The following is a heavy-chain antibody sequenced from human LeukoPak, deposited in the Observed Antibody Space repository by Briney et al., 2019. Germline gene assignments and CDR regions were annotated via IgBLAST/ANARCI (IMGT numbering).Heavy chain of an antibody. J-gene: IGHJ5*02. D-gene: IGHD6-13*01. V-gene: IGHV4-59*01. CDR2: IYYSGST. CDR3: ARACSSSWYTSCWFDP. Sequence: SETLSLTCTVSGGSISSYYWSWIRQPPGKGLDWIGYIYYSGSTNYNPSLKSRVTISVDTSKNQFSLKVSSVTAADTAVYYCARACSSSWYTSCWFDPWGQGTLVTVSS. CDR1: GGSISSYY.